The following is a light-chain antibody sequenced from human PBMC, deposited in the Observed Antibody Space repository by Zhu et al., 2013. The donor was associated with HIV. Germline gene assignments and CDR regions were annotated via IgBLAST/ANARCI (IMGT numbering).Light chain of an antibody. CDR3: QQYDSLPPT. J-gene: IGKJ1*01. V-gene: IGKV3-20*01. CDR2: GAS. Sequence: EIELTQSPGTLSLSPGERAILSCRASQSVVNNYLAWYQQKPGQAPRLLIFGASTRATGIPDRFTISGSGTDFSLTISRLEPEDFAVYYCQQYDSLPPTFGQGTKVELK. CDR1: QSVVNNY.